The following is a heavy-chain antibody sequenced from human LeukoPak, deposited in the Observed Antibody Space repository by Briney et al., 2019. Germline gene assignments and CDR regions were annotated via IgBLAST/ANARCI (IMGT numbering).Heavy chain of an antibody. CDR2: IIPILGIA. Sequence: SVKVSCKASGGTFSSYAISWVRQAPGQGLEWMGGIIPILGIANYAQKFQGRVTITADKSTSTAYMELSSLRSEDTAVYYCARDGVGAILLDYWGQGTLVTVSS. V-gene: IGHV1-69*10. CDR1: GGTFSSYA. CDR3: ARDGVGAILLDY. J-gene: IGHJ4*02. D-gene: IGHD1-26*01.